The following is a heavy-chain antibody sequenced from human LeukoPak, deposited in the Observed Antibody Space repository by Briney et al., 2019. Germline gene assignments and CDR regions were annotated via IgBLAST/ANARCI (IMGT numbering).Heavy chain of an antibody. J-gene: IGHJ5*02. CDR3: ASPGYLGDWFDP. CDR1: GFTFSSYA. D-gene: IGHD6-13*01. Sequence: PGGSLRLSCAASGFTFSSYAMSWVRQAPGKGLEWVSAISGSGGSTYYTDSVKGRFTISRDNSKNTLHLQMNSLRAEDTAVYYCASPGYLGDWFDPWGQGTLVTVSS. CDR2: ISGSGGST. V-gene: IGHV3-23*01.